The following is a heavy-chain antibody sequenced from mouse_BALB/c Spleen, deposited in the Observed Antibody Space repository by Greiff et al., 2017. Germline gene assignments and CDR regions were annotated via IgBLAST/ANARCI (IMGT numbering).Heavy chain of an antibody. D-gene: IGHD1-1*01. CDR2: INPSTGYT. CDR3: AYCYGTLYYFGY. J-gene: IGHJ2*01. V-gene: IGHV1-7*01. Sequence: QVQLKESGAELAKPGASVKMSCKASGYTFTSYWMHWVNQRPGQGLEWIGYINPSTGYTEYNQKFKDKATLTADKSSSTAYMQLSSLTSEDSAVCYCAYCYGTLYYFGYWGQGDTRTVSS. CDR1: GYTFTSYW.